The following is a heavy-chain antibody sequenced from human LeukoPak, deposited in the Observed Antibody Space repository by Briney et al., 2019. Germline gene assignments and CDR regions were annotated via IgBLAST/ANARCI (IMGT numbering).Heavy chain of an antibody. D-gene: IGHD3-16*02. J-gene: IGHJ4*02. CDR1: GGSISSGDYY. CDR2: IYYSGST. V-gene: IGHV4-30-4*01. Sequence: SQTLSLTCTVSGGSISSGDYYWSWIRQPPGKGLEWIGYIYYSGSTYYNPSLKSRVTVSVDTSKNQFSLKLSSVTAADTAVYYCARRFEDYVWGSYRDPFDYWGQGTLVTVSS. CDR3: ARRFEDYVWGSYRDPFDY.